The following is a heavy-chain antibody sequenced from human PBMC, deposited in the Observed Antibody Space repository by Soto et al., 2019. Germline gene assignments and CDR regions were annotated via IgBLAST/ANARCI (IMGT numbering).Heavy chain of an antibody. CDR1: GGSISSYY. D-gene: IGHD2-21*01. J-gene: IGHJ5*02. V-gene: IGHV4-59*01. CDR2: IYYSGST. Sequence: SETLSLTCTVSGGSISSYYWSWIRQPPGKGLEWIGYIYYSGSTNYNPSLKSRVTISVDTSKNQFSLKLSSVTEAGTAVYYCARGRGGGGTSNNWFDPWGQGTLVTVSS. CDR3: ARGRGGGGTSNNWFDP.